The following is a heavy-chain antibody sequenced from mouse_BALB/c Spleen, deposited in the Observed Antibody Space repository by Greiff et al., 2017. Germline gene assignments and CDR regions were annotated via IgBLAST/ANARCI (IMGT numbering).Heavy chain of an antibody. V-gene: IGHV2-6-5*01. Sequence: VKLEESGPGLVAPSQSLSITCTVSGFSLTSYGVSWIRQPPGKGLEWLGVIWGGGSTYYNSALKSRLSISKDNSKSQVFLKMNSLQTDDTAMYYCARHECYDGCYDYWGQGTTLTVSS. CDR1: GFSLTSYG. D-gene: IGHD2-3*01. CDR3: ARHECYDGCYDY. CDR2: IWGGGST. J-gene: IGHJ2*01.